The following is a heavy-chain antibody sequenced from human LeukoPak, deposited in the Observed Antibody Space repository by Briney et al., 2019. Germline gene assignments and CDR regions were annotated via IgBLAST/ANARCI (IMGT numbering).Heavy chain of an antibody. V-gene: IGHV3-66*01. CDR2: LYSGGST. D-gene: IGHD1-26*01. Sequence: GGYLRLYCAASGFSVSDTYMSWVRQAPGQGLEWVSLLYSGGSTHYADSVKGRFTISRDKSKNMLSLQMNSLRAEDTAVYYCARGKSGIYTRPFDYWGQGTLLPVSS. J-gene: IGHJ4*02. CDR1: GFSVSDTY. CDR3: ARGKSGIYTRPFDY.